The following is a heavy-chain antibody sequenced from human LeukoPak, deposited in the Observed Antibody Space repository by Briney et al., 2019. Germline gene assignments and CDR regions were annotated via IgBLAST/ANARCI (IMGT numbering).Heavy chain of an antibody. Sequence: ASVKVSCKASGYTFTSYGTSWVRQAPGQGLEWMGWTSAYNGNTNYAQKLQGRVTMTTDTSTSTAYMELRSLRSDDTAVYYCARGVKTGDPLGFDYWGQGTLVTVSS. J-gene: IGHJ4*02. CDR2: TSAYNGNT. V-gene: IGHV1-18*01. D-gene: IGHD7-27*01. CDR3: ARGVKTGDPLGFDY. CDR1: GYTFTSYG.